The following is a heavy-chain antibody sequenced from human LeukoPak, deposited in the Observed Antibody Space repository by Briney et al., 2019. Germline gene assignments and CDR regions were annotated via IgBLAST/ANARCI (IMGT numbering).Heavy chain of an antibody. Sequence: ASVKVSCKVSGYTLTELSMHWVRQAPGKGLEWMGGFDPEDGETIYAQKFQGRVTMTRDTSTSTVYMELSSLRSEDTAVYYCARRKGPRAGYYYGMDVWGQGTTVTVSS. D-gene: IGHD3-10*01. J-gene: IGHJ6*02. CDR3: ARRKGPRAGYYYGMDV. CDR1: GYTLTELS. V-gene: IGHV1-24*01. CDR2: FDPEDGET.